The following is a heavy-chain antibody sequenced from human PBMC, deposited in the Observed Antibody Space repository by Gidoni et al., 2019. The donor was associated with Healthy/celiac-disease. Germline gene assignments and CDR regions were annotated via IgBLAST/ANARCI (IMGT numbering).Heavy chain of an antibody. CDR2: ISGSGGST. D-gene: IGHD4-17*01. Sequence: EVQLLESGGGLVQPGGSLRLSCAASGFTFSSYAMSWVRQAPGKGLDGVSAISGSGGSTYYADSVKGRFTISRDNSKNTLYLQMNSLRAEDTAVYYCAKVEGILTVTTGPPFDYWGQGTLVTVSS. CDR1: GFTFSSYA. CDR3: AKVEGILTVTTGPPFDY. V-gene: IGHV3-23*01. J-gene: IGHJ4*02.